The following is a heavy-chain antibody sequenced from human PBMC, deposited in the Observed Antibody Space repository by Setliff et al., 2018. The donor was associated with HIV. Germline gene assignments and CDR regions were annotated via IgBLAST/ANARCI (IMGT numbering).Heavy chain of an antibody. CDR2: ISSSSDYI. D-gene: IGHD5-18*01. J-gene: IGHJ4*02. Sequence: GGSLRLSCAVSGFTFSSYSMNWVRQAPGKGLEWVSSISSSSDYIYYADSVEGQFIISRDNAKNSLYLQMNSLRAEDTAVYYCARYFRIQLWLRSPFDYWGQGTLVTVSS. CDR3: ARYFRIQLWLRSPFDY. V-gene: IGHV3-21*01. CDR1: GFTFSSYS.